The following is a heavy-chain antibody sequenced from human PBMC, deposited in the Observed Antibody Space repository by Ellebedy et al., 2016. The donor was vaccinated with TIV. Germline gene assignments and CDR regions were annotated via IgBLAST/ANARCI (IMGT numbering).Heavy chain of an antibody. D-gene: IGHD3-22*01. Sequence: GGSLRLXXAASGFTFDSKAMHWVRQAPGRGLEWLTIISYDGDIKYYADSVKGRFTIYRDNSKSTLYLQMNSLRADDTAVYYCARDRSNSDYCPYFAYYFDYWGQGTLVTVSS. CDR3: ARDRSNSDYCPYFAYYFDY. J-gene: IGHJ4*02. V-gene: IGHV3-30*04. CDR1: GFTFDSKA. CDR2: ISYDGDIK.